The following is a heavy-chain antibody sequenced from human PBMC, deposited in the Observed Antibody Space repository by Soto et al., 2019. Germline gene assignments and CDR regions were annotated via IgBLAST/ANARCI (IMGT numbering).Heavy chain of an antibody. Sequence: QVQLVESGGGVVQPGRSLRLSCAASGFTLSSYAMHWVRQAPGKGLEWVAVISYDGSNKYYADSVKGRFTISRDNSKNTLYLQMNSLRAEDTAVYYCARDDGSPYWGQGTLVTVSS. CDR1: GFTLSSYA. CDR3: ARDDGSPY. J-gene: IGHJ4*02. CDR2: ISYDGSNK. V-gene: IGHV3-30-3*01. D-gene: IGHD1-26*01.